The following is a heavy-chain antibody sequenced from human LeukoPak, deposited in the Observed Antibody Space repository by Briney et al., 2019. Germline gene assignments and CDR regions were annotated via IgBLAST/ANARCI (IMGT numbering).Heavy chain of an antibody. CDR1: GFTFSSYS. V-gene: IGHV3-21*01. CDR2: ISSSSSYI. CDR3: ARDSPYGDYANDAFDI. Sequence: PGGSLRLSCAASGFTFSSYSMNWVRQAPGKGLEWVSSISSSSSYIYYADSVKGRFTISRDNAKNSLYLQMNSLRAEDTAVYYCARDSPYGDYANDAFDIWGQGTMVTVSS. J-gene: IGHJ3*02. D-gene: IGHD4-17*01.